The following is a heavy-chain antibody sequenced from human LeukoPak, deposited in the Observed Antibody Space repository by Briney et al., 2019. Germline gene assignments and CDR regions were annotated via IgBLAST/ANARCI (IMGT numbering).Heavy chain of an antibody. V-gene: IGHV3-53*01. D-gene: IGHD6-19*01. CDR3: ARGSGSGWPLDR. CDR2: IYAGGTK. Sequence: GGSLRLSCAASGVIVSRNFMSWVRQAPGKGLQWVAIIYAGGTKDYSESVRGRFHISRDTSNNTLSLQMNSMRAEDTAVYYCARGSGSGWPLDRWGQGTLVTVSS. CDR1: GVIVSRNF. J-gene: IGHJ5*02.